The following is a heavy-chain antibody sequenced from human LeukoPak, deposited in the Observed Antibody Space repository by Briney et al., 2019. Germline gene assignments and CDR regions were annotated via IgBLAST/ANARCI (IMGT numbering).Heavy chain of an antibody. V-gene: IGHV3-30*04. J-gene: IGHJ4*02. D-gene: IGHD6-19*01. CDR1: GFTFRRSA. CDR3: ARDLGLAVASSWGGLDY. Sequence: GSLRLSCTASGFTFRRSAMHWVRQAPGKGLEWVAVISYDGVNTYYAGSVKGRFTISRDNSKNTVFLQMSSLRHEDTAVYFCARDLGLAVASSWGGLDYWGQGTLVTVSS. CDR2: ISYDGVNT.